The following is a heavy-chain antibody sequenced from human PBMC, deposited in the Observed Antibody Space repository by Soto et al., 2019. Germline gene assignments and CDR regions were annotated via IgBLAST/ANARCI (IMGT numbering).Heavy chain of an antibody. V-gene: IGHV3-30-3*01. D-gene: IGHD2-2*02. CDR3: AREGAVPAAIDHYDYGMDV. J-gene: IGHJ6*02. Sequence: VQLVESGGGVVQPGRSLRLSCAASEFIFSKFDMHWVRQAPGKGLEWVAVISYDGNRKYYADSVKGRFSISRDNSENTLSLQINSLRAEDTAVYYCAREGAVPAAIDHYDYGMDVWGQGTTVTVTS. CDR1: EFIFSKFD. CDR2: ISYDGNRK.